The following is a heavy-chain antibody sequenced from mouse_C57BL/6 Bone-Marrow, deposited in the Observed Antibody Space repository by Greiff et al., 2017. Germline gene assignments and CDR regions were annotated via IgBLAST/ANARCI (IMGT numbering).Heavy chain of an antibody. J-gene: IGHJ3*01. CDR2: IDPSDSYT. CDR1: GYTFTSYW. V-gene: IGHV1-69*01. Sequence: QVQLQQSGAELVMPGASVKLSCKASGYTFTSYWMHWVKQRPGQGLEWIGEIDPSDSYTNYNQKFKGKSTLTVDKSSSTAYMQLSSLTSEDSAVYYCANYGSSYPFAYWGQGTLVTVSA. CDR3: ANYGSSYPFAY. D-gene: IGHD1-1*01.